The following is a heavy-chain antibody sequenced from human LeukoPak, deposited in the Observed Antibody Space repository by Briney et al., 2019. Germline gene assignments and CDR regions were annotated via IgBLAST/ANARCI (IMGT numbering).Heavy chain of an antibody. V-gene: IGHV4-59*01. Sequence: SETLSLTCTVSGGSISSYYWSWIRQPPGKGLEWIGYIDYSGGTNYNPSLKSRVTISVDTSKNQFSLRLSSVTAADTAVYYCARHRYYYDSSGYYYQPWGQGTLVTVSS. CDR3: ARHRYYYDSSGYYYQP. D-gene: IGHD3-22*01. J-gene: IGHJ5*02. CDR2: IDYSGGT. CDR1: GGSISSYY.